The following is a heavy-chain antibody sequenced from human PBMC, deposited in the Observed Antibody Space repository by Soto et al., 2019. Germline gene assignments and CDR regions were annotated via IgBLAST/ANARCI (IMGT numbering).Heavy chain of an antibody. D-gene: IGHD3-22*01. CDR1: GFTFSSYG. V-gene: IGHV3-30*18. CDR3: AKGGRYYDISASKDYFDY. Sequence: HPGGSLRLSCAASGFTFSSYGMDWVRQAPGKGLEWVAVISYDGRNKYYADSVKGRFTISRDNSKNTQYLLMNSLRAEDTAIYYCAKGGRYYDISASKDYFDYWGQGTLVTVSS. CDR2: ISYDGRNK. J-gene: IGHJ4*02.